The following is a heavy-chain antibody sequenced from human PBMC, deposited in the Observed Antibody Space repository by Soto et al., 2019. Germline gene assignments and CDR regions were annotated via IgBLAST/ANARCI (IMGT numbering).Heavy chain of an antibody. V-gene: IGHV1-69*01. J-gene: IGHJ6*02. CDR2: IIPISGTA. D-gene: IGHD2-2*01. CDR1: GGTFSSYA. CDR3: ARSHGSSTSLEIYYYYYYGMDV. Sequence: QVQLVQSGAEVKKPGSSVKVSCKASGGTFSSYAIGWVRQAPGQGLEWMGGIIPISGTANYAQKFQCRVTITAEESTSTAYMELSSLRSEDTAVYYCARSHGSSTSLEIYYYYYYGMDVWGQGTTVTVSS.